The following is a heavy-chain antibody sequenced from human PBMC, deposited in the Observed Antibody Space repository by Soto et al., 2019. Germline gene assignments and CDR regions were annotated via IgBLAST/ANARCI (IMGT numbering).Heavy chain of an antibody. J-gene: IGHJ6*04. CDR1: GGTFSSYD. D-gene: IGHD3-16*01. CDR2: MNPNSGNT. Sequence: ASVKVSCKASGGTFSSYDINWVRQATGQGLEWMGWMNPNSGNTGYAQKFQGRVTMTRNTSISTAYMELSSLRSEDTAVYYCARVGVVPDALRTYYGMKVWGKGTTVTVSS. CDR3: ARVGVVPDALRTYYGMKV. V-gene: IGHV1-8*02.